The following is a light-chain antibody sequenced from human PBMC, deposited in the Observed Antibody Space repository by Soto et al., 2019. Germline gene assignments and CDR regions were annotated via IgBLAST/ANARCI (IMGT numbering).Light chain of an antibody. CDR1: QAVNTR. J-gene: IGKJ1*01. Sequence: EIVLTQSPATLSSFPGDRVTLSCRASQAVNTRLAWYQHKPGQAPRLLIYLTSNRAAGIPARFSGSGSETDFTLTISDVEPEDFAVYYCQQYNGWPWTFGLGTKVDIK. CDR2: LTS. V-gene: IGKV3D-11*01. CDR3: QQYNGWPWT.